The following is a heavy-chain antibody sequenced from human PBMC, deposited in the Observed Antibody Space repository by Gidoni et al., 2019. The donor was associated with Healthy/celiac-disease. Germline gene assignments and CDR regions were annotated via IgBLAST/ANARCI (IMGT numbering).Heavy chain of an antibody. CDR2: IKSKTDGGTT. Sequence: VQLVASGGGLVKPGGSLRLSCAASGFTFSNAWMNWVRQAPGKGLEWVGRIKSKTDGGTTDYAAPVKGRFTISRDDSKNTLYLQMNSLKTEDTAVYYCTTSLGVGAHGDFDIWGQGTMVTVSS. D-gene: IGHD1-26*01. CDR1: GFTFSNAW. V-gene: IGHV3-15*07. CDR3: TTSLGVGAHGDFDI. J-gene: IGHJ3*02.